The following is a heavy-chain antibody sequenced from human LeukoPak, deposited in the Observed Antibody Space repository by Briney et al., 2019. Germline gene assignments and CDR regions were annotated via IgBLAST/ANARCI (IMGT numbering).Heavy chain of an antibody. CDR2: ISAYNGNT. Sequence: GASVKVSCKASGYTFTSYGISWVRQAPGQGLEWMGWISAYNGNTNYAQKFQGRVTMTRDMSTSTVYMELSRLRSDDTAVYYCARDRWNGIDAFDIWGQGTMVTVSS. D-gene: IGHD1-1*01. J-gene: IGHJ3*02. CDR1: GYTFTSYG. V-gene: IGHV1-18*01. CDR3: ARDRWNGIDAFDI.